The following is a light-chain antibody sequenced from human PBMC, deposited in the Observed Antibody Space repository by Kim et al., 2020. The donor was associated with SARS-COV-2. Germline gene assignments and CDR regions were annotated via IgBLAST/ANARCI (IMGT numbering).Light chain of an antibody. CDR2: DVT. Sequence: QSALTQPASVSGSPGQSITISCSGSISDVGDYSFVSWYRQYPGKAPQLLIYDVTKRPSGVSNRFSGSKSANAASLTISGLQAEVEADYYCSSYTGTSSLFGGGTKLTVL. J-gene: IGLJ3*02. CDR3: SSYTGTSSL. V-gene: IGLV2-14*03. CDR1: ISDVGDYSF.